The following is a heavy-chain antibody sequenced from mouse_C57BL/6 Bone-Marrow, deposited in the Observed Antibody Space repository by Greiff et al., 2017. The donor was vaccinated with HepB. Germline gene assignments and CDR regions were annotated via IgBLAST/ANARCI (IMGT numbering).Heavy chain of an antibody. CDR1: GYAFSSSW. CDR2: IYPGDGDT. CDR3: ARYGYHY. J-gene: IGHJ2*01. D-gene: IGHD2-2*01. V-gene: IGHV1-82*01. Sequence: QVQLQQSGPELVKPGASVKISCKASGYAFSSSWMNWVKQRPGKGLEWIGRIYPGDGDTNYNGKFKGKATLTADKSSSTAYMQLSSLTSEDSAVYFCARYGYHYWGQGTTLTVSS.